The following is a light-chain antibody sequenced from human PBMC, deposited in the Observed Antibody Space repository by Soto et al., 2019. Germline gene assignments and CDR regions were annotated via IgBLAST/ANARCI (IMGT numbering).Light chain of an antibody. CDR1: SSNIGAGYD. CDR3: QSYDSSLSGGV. Sequence: QSVLPQPPSVSGAPGQRVTISCTWSSSNIGAGYDVHWYQQLPGTAPKLLIYGNSNRPSGVPDRFSGSKSGTSASLAITGLQAEDEADYYCQSYDSSLSGGVFGGGTKVTVL. CDR2: GNS. J-gene: IGLJ3*02. V-gene: IGLV1-40*01.